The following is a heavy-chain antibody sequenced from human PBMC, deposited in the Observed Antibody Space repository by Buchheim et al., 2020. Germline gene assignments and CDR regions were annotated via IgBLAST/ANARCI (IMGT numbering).Heavy chain of an antibody. V-gene: IGHV3-30*18. CDR1: GFTFSSYG. Sequence: QVQLVESGGGVVQPGRSLRLSCAASGFTFSSYGIHWVRQAPGKGLEWVAIISYDRSYKYYADSVKGRFTISRDNSKNTVYLQMDSLRAEDTAVYYCAKDYGYSNSWYFDYWGQGAL. CDR2: ISYDRSYK. D-gene: IGHD6-13*01. CDR3: AKDYGYSNSWYFDY. J-gene: IGHJ4*02.